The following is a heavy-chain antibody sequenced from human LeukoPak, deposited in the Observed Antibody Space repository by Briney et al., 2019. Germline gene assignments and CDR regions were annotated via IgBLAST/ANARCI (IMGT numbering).Heavy chain of an antibody. CDR2: MYHSGDT. CDR3: ARYSGYLDAFDI. Sequence: SQTLSLTCTVSGYSVSSGYYWGWIRQPPGEGLEWIGSMYHSGDTYYNPSLKSRVTISVDTSKNQLSLKLSSVTAADTAVYYCARYSGYLDAFDIWGQGTMVTVSS. J-gene: IGHJ3*02. D-gene: IGHD5-12*01. V-gene: IGHV4-38-2*02. CDR1: GYSVSSGYY.